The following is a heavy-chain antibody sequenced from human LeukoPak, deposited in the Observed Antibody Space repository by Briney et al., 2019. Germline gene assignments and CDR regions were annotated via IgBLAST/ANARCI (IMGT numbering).Heavy chain of an antibody. CDR3: ASPGRRGDFWSGYYTRFDY. D-gene: IGHD3-3*01. J-gene: IGHJ4*02. CDR2: VNQGATQK. V-gene: IGHV3-7*01. CDR1: GFDFSTQW. Sequence: GGSLRLSCAASGFDFSTQWMSWVRQAPGKGLEWVAIVNQGATQKYYVDSVKGRFTISRDNAENSLYLQMNSLRAEDTAVYYCASPGRRGDFWSGYYTRFDYWGQGTLVTVSS.